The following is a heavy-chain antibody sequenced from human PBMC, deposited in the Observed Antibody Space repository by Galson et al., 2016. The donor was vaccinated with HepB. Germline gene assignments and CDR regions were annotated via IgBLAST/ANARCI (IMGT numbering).Heavy chain of an antibody. Sequence: ALVKPTQTLTLTCTFSGFSLSTSGVGVHWIRQPPGKALEWLGVIYWDDDKRYSPSLKSRLTITKDTSKNQVVLTMTNLDPVDTATYYCAHQVDTGVVSVLDYWGQGTLISVSS. CDR2: IYWDDDK. CDR3: AHQVDTGVVSVLDY. J-gene: IGHJ4*02. D-gene: IGHD5-18*01. CDR1: GFSLSTSGVG. V-gene: IGHV2-5*02.